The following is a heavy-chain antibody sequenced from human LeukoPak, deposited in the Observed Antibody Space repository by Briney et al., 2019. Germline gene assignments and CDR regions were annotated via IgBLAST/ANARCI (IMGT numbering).Heavy chain of an antibody. V-gene: IGHV3-30-3*01. J-gene: IGHJ4*02. D-gene: IGHD6-19*01. CDR3: ARSPPAQYSSGWYKGGDYFDY. CDR2: ISYDGSNK. Sequence: GGSLRLSCAASGFTFSSYAMHWVRQAPGKGLEWVAVISYDGSNKYYADSVKGRFTISRDNSKNTLYLQVNSLRAEDTAVYYCARSPPAQYSSGWYKGGDYFDYWGQGTLVTVSS. CDR1: GFTFSSYA.